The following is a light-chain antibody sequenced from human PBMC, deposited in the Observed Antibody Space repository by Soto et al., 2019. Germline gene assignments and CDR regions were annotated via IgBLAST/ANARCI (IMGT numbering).Light chain of an antibody. J-gene: IGKJ1*01. CDR1: QDIRNE. Sequence: AIQMTQSPSSLSSFVGDRVTITCRASQDIRNELGWYQQKPGNAPKLLIFAASSLQSGVPSRFSGSGSGTDFTLTISSLQPEDFAPYYCLQDYNYPRTFGQGTKVEIK. CDR3: LQDYNYPRT. V-gene: IGKV1-6*01. CDR2: AAS.